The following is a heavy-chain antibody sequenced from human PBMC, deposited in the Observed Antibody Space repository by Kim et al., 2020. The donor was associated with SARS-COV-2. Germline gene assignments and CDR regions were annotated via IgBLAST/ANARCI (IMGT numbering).Heavy chain of an antibody. V-gene: IGHV5-51*01. Sequence: SPSVQGQVTISADKSISTAYLQWSSLKASDTAMYYCARRGTALCYYGMDVWGQGTTVTVSS. CDR3: ARRGTALCYYGMDV. J-gene: IGHJ6*02. D-gene: IGHD2-21*02.